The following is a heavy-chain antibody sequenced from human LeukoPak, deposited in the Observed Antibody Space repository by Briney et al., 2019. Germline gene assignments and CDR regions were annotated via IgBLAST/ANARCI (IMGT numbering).Heavy chain of an antibody. V-gene: IGHV1-18*01. Sequence: GASVKVSCKASGYTFTSYGISWVRQAPGQGLEWMGWISAYNGNTNYAQKLQGRVTMTTDTSTSTAYMELRSLRSDDTAVYYCARDAAREIVMVIPSPYYWGQGTLVTVSS. D-gene: IGHD3-22*01. CDR3: ARDAAREIVMVIPSPYY. CDR1: GYTFTSYG. CDR2: ISAYNGNT. J-gene: IGHJ4*02.